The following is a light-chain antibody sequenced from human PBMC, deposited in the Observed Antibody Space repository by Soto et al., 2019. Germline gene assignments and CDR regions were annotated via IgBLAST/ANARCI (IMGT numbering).Light chain of an antibody. V-gene: IGLV1-47*01. Sequence: HSVLTQPPSASGTPGQRVTISCSGSSSNIGSNYVYWYQQLPGTAPKLLIYRNNQRPSGVPDRFSGSKSGTSASLAISGLRSEDEADYYCAAWDDSLKVFGSGTKVIVL. CDR3: AAWDDSLKV. J-gene: IGLJ1*01. CDR2: RNN. CDR1: SSNIGSNY.